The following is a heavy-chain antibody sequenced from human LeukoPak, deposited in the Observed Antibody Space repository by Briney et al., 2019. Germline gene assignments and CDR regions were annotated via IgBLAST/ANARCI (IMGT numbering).Heavy chain of an antibody. CDR3: ARARGDFDWFNWFDP. D-gene: IGHD3-9*01. CDR1: GFTFSSYA. V-gene: IGHV3-21*01. J-gene: IGHJ5*02. Sequence: GGSLRLSCAASGFTFSSYAMSWVRQAPGKGLEWVSSISSSSSYIYYADSVKGRFTISRDNAKNSLYLQMNSLRAEDTAVYYCARARGDFDWFNWFDPWGQGTLVTVSS. CDR2: ISSSSSYI.